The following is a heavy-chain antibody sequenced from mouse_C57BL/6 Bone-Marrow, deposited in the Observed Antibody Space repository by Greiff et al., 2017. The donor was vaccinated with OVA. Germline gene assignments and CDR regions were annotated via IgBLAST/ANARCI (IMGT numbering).Heavy chain of an antibody. CDR2: INYDGSST. V-gene: IGHV5-16*01. D-gene: IGHD1-1*02. CDR3: ARMGWYPFAY. CDR1: GFTFSDYY. J-gene: IGHJ3*01. Sequence: EVKLVESEGGLVQPGSSMKLSCTASGFTFSDYYMAWVRQVPEKGLEWVANINYDGSSTYYLDSLKSRFIISRDNAKNILYLQMSSLKSEDTATYYCARMGWYPFAYWGQGTLVTVSA.